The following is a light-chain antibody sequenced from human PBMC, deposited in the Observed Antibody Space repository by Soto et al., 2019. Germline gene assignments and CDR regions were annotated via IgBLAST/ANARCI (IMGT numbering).Light chain of an antibody. CDR2: EVS. CDR3: AAWDDSLSIWV. V-gene: IGLV2-14*01. CDR1: SSDVGGYNY. Sequence: QSALTQPASVSGSPGQSITISCTGTSSDVGGYNYVSWYQQHPGKAPKVMIYEVSNRPSGVSNRFSGSKSDNTASLTISGLRSEDEADYYCAAWDDSLSIWVFGGGTKVTVL. J-gene: IGLJ3*02.